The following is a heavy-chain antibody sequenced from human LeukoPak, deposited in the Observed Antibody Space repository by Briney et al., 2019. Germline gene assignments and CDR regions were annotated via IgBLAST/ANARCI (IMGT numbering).Heavy chain of an antibody. V-gene: IGHV3-74*01. CDR3: ARDGIYGDYD. CDR2: INSDGSST. D-gene: IGHD4-17*01. Sequence: PGGSLRLSCAASGFTFSSYGMPWVRQAPGQGLVWVSRINSDGSSTSYADSVKGRFTISRDNAKNTLYLQMDSLRAEDTAVYYCARDGIYGDYDWGQGTLVTVSS. J-gene: IGHJ4*02. CDR1: GFTFSSYG.